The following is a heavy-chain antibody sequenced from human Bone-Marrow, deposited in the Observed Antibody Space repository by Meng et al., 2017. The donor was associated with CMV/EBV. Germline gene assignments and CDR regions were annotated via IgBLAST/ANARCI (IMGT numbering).Heavy chain of an antibody. Sequence: SVKVSCKASGGTFSSYAISWVRQAPGQGLEWMGGIIPIFGTANYAQKFQGRVTITTDESTSKAYMELSSLRAEDTAVYYCAVSGGDGYPYNRGGIMDYWGQGTLVTVSS. CDR1: GGTFSSYA. D-gene: IGHD5-24*01. CDR2: IIPIFGTA. V-gene: IGHV1-69*05. CDR3: AVSGGDGYPYNRGGIMDY. J-gene: IGHJ4*02.